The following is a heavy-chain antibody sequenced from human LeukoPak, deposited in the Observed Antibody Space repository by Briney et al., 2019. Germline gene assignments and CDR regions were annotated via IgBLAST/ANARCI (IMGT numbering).Heavy chain of an antibody. V-gene: IGHV3-21*01. D-gene: IGHD3-22*01. CDR3: ARDNTYYYDSVYYYMDV. J-gene: IGHJ6*03. Sequence: GSLRLSCAASGFTFSSYSMNWVRQAPGKGLEWVSSISSSSSYIYYADSVKGRFTISRDNAKNSLYLQMNSLRAEDTAVYYCARDNTYYYDSVYYYMDVWGKGTTVTVSS. CDR2: ISSSSSYI. CDR1: GFTFSSYS.